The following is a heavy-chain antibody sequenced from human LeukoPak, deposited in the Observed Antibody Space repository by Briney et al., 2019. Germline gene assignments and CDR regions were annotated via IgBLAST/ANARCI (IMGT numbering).Heavy chain of an antibody. D-gene: IGHD3-22*01. Sequence: PGGSLRLSCAASGFTFSSYSMSWVRQAPGKGLEWVSVIYSGGSTYYADSVKGRFTISRDNSKNTLYLQVNSLRAEDTAVYYCAREVPYGYYYDSSWYFDLWGRGTLVTVSS. CDR3: AREVPYGYYYDSSWYFDL. CDR1: GFTFSSYS. J-gene: IGHJ2*01. CDR2: IYSGGST. V-gene: IGHV3-66*01.